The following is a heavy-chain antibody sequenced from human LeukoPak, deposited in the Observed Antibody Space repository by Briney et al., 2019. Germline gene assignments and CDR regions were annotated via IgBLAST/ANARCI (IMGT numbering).Heavy chain of an antibody. CDR3: ARGRRWLVV. Sequence: SETLSLTCTVSGGSMSSSSYYWGWIRQPPGKGLEWIGSIYYSESTYQNPSLKSRVTISVDTSKNQFSLKLSSVTAADTAVYYCARGRRWLVVWGQGTLVTVSS. D-gene: IGHD6-19*01. CDR2: IYYSEST. CDR1: GGSMSSSSYY. V-gene: IGHV4-39*07. J-gene: IGHJ4*02.